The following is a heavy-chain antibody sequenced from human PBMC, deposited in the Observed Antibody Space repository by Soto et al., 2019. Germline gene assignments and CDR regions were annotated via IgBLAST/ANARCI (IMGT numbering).Heavy chain of an antibody. CDR3: AKDKGVAATNWFDP. J-gene: IGHJ5*02. V-gene: IGHV3-9*01. D-gene: IGHD6-19*01. CDR1: GFTFDDYA. Sequence: EVQLVESGGGLVQPGRSLRLSCAASGFTFDDYAMHWVRQAPGKGLEWVSGISWNSGSIGYADSVKGRFTISRDNAKNSLYLQMNSLRAEDTALYYCAKDKGVAATNWFDPWGQGTLVTVSS. CDR2: ISWNSGSI.